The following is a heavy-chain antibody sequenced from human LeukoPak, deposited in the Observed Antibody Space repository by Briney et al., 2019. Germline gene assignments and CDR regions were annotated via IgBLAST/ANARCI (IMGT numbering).Heavy chain of an antibody. D-gene: IGHD2-15*01. CDR3: AKRDCSGGSCYGGNWFDP. V-gene: IGHV3-30*02. Sequence: GGSLRLSCAASGFTFSSYGMHWVRQAPGKGLEWVAFIRYDGSNKYYADSVKGRFTISRDNSKNTLYLHMNSLRAEDTAVYYCAKRDCSGGSCYGGNWFDPWGQGTLVTVSS. J-gene: IGHJ5*02. CDR2: IRYDGSNK. CDR1: GFTFSSYG.